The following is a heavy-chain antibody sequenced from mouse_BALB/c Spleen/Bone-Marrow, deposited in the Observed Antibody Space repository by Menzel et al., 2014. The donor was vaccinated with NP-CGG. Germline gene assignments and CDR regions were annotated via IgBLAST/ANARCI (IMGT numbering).Heavy chain of an antibody. J-gene: IGHJ3*01. D-gene: IGHD2-4*01. CDR1: GFSFNSYG. Sequence: EVKVVESGGGLAKSGGSLKLSCAASGFSFNSYGMSWVRQTPEKRLEWVATISGGGSYTFYPDSVKGRFTISRDNAKNNLYLQLSSLRSEDTALYYCARHAYYDQTEVSFVYWGQGTLVTVSA. CDR2: ISGGGSYT. V-gene: IGHV5-9-2*01. CDR3: ARHAYYDQTEVSFVY.